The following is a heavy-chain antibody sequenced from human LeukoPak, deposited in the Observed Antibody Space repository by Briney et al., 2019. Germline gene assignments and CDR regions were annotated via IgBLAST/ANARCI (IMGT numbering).Heavy chain of an antibody. CDR1: GYSFTSYW. D-gene: IGHD2-2*03. J-gene: IGHJ4*02. CDR3: ARHRVGYCSSTSCYPAGFDY. CDR2: IYPGDSDT. V-gene: IGHV5-51*01. Sequence: GESLKISCKGSGYSFTSYWIGWVRQMPGKGLEWMGIIYPGDSDTRYSPSFQGQVTISADKSISTAYLQWSSLKASDTAMYYCARHRVGYCSSTSCYPAGFDYWGQGTLVTVSS.